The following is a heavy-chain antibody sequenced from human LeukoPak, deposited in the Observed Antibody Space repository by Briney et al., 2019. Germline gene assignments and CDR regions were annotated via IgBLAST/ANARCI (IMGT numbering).Heavy chain of an antibody. V-gene: IGHV4-39*07. CDR1: GDSISSSPYY. J-gene: IGHJ1*01. CDR2: IYYSGST. CDR3: ARHGFAGAFQH. Sequence: SETLSLTCTVSGDSISSSPYYWVWIRQPPGKGLEWIGSIYYSGSTNYNPSLKSRVTILVDTSKNQFSLKLTSVTAADTAVYYCARHGFAGAFQHWGQGTLVTVSS. D-gene: IGHD3-10*01.